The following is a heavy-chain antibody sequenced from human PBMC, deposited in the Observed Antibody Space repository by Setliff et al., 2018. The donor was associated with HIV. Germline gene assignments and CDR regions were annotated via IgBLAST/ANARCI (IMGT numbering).Heavy chain of an antibody. Sequence: SETLSLTCTVSGYSISSGYYWGWIRQPPGKGLEWIGSMYSSGNTNYNPSLKSRVTISVDTSKSQFSLKLNSVTAADTAVYYCARDQSDWFYWGQGTLVTVSS. CDR2: MYSSGNT. D-gene: IGHD3-3*01. CDR1: GYSISSGYY. CDR3: ARDQSDWFY. V-gene: IGHV4-38-2*02. J-gene: IGHJ4*02.